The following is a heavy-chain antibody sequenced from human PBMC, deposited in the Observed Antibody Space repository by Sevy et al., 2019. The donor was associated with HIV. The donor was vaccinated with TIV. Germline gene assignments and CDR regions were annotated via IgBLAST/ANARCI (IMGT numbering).Heavy chain of an antibody. CDR3: AKGACSGGSCYWGGDYYYYYMDV. V-gene: IGHV3-33*06. Sequence: GGSLRLSCAASGFTFSNYGMHWVRQAPGKGLEWVAVIWYDGSNKHYADSVKGGFTISRDNSKNTLYLQMNSLRAEDTAVYYCAKGACSGGSCYWGGDYYYYYMDVWGKGTTVTVSS. CDR2: IWYDGSNK. CDR1: GFTFSNYG. D-gene: IGHD2-15*01. J-gene: IGHJ6*03.